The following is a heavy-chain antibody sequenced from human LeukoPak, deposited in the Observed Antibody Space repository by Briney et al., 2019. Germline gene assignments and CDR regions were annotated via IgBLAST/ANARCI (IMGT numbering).Heavy chain of an antibody. Sequence: SETLSFTGAVSGGSISSSNWWSWVRQSPGKGLEWIGKISPSGSTNYNPSLKSQVTISVDQSKNQFSPKLTSVTAADTAVYYCARGDYSSGWYEGDYYYMDVWGKGTTVTVSS. J-gene: IGHJ6*03. V-gene: IGHV4-4*02. CDR1: GGSISSSNW. CDR2: ISPSGST. CDR3: ARGDYSSGWYEGDYYYMDV. D-gene: IGHD6-19*01.